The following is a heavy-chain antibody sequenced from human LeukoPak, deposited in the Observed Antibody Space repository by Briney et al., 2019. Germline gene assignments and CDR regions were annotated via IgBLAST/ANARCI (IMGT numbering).Heavy chain of an antibody. CDR2: ISSSSSTI. CDR1: GFTFSSYI. Sequence: GGSLRLSCAASGFTFSSYIMSWVRQAPGKGREWVSYISSSSSTIYYADSVKGRLTPSRDNAKNSLYLQMNSLRAEDTAVYYCASAGRYCTSTSCSNYFHYWGQGTLVTVSS. V-gene: IGHV3-48*04. J-gene: IGHJ4*02. D-gene: IGHD2-2*01. CDR3: ASAGRYCTSTSCSNYFHY.